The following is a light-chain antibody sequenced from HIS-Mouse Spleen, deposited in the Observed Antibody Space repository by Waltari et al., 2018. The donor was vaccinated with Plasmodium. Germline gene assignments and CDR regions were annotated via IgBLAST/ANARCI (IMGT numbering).Light chain of an antibody. V-gene: IGLV3-9*01. CDR3: QVWDSSTVV. J-gene: IGLJ2*01. CDR1: NIGSKN. CDR2: RDS. Sequence: SYELTQPLSVSVALGQTARITCGGNNIGSKNVHWYQQNPAQAPVLVIYRDSNRPSGIPERFSGSNSGNTATLTISRAQAGDEADYYCQVWDSSTVVFGGGTKLTVL.